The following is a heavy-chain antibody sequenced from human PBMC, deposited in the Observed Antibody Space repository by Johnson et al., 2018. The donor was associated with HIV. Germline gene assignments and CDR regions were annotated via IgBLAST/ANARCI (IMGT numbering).Heavy chain of an antibody. D-gene: IGHD4-17*01. Sequence: VQVVESGGGLVQPGRSLRLSCAGSGFIFDDYAMHWVRQTPGKGLEWVSGISWNSGSIDYADSVKGRFTISRDNATNSLYMQMNSLRAEDTALYYCAKDMMGADYGDFDEAAFDTWGQGTMVTVSS. J-gene: IGHJ3*02. CDR1: GFIFDDYA. V-gene: IGHV3-9*01. CDR2: ISWNSGSI. CDR3: AKDMMGADYGDFDEAAFDT.